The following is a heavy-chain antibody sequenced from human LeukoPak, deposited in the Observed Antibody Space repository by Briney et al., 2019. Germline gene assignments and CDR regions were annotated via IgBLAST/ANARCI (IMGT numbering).Heavy chain of an antibody. D-gene: IGHD2-2*02. CDR3: TRYCSSSSCYKPP. CDR2: IKSKTDGGTT. Sequence: GGSLRLSCAASGFTFSSYGMHWVRQAPGKGLEWVGRIKSKTDGGTTDYAAPVKGRFTISRDDSKNTLCLQMNSLKTEDTAVYYCTRYCSSSSCYKPPWGQGTLVTVSS. CDR1: GFTFSSYG. V-gene: IGHV3-15*01. J-gene: IGHJ5*02.